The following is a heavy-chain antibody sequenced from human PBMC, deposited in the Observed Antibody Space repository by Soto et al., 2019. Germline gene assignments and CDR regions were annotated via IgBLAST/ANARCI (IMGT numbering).Heavy chain of an antibody. J-gene: IGHJ4*02. V-gene: IGHV1-18*01. CDR3: ARNLYRSSWYSSSFDY. CDR2: ISAYNGNT. CDR1: GYTFTSYG. Sequence: ASVKVSCKASGYTFTSYGISWVRQAPGQGLEWMGWISAYNGNTNYAQKLQGRVTMTTDTSTSTAYMELRSLRSDDTAVYYCARNLYRSSWYSSSFDYWGQGTLVTVSS. D-gene: IGHD6-13*01.